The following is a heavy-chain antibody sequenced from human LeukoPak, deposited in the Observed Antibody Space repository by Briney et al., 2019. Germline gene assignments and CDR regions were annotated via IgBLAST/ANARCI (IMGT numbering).Heavy chain of an antibody. D-gene: IGHD1-1*01. J-gene: IGHJ4*02. Sequence: ASVKVSCKASGYSFSSYGISWVRQAPGQGLEWMGWISAYNGNTNYAQKLQGRVTMTTDTSTSTAYMELRSLRSDDTAVYYCARTGWNRDPVFGWGQGTLVTVSS. CDR3: ARTGWNRDPVFG. CDR2: ISAYNGNT. CDR1: GYSFSSYG. V-gene: IGHV1-18*01.